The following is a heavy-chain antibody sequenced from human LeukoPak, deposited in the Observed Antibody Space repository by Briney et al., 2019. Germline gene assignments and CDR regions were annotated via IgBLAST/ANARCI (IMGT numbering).Heavy chain of an antibody. D-gene: IGHD4-17*01. CDR3: ARDNGDYVDY. CDR1: GGTFSSYA. V-gene: IGHV1-18*01. Sequence: GASVKVSCKASGGTFSSYAISWVRQAPGQGLEWMGWISAYNGNTNYAQKLQGRVTMTTDTSTSTAYMELRSLRSDDTAVYYCARDNGDYVDYWGQGTLVTVSS. CDR2: ISAYNGNT. J-gene: IGHJ4*02.